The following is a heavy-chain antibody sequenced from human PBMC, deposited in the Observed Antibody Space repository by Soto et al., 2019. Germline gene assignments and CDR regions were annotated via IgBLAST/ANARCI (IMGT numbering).Heavy chain of an antibody. D-gene: IGHD3-22*01. CDR2: ISHDGSNK. J-gene: IGHJ4*02. V-gene: IGHV3-30-3*01. Sequence: QVQLVESGGGVVQPGRSLRLSCAASGFTFSSYAMHWVRQAPGKGLEWVAVISHDGSNKYYADSVKGRFTISRDNSKNTLYLQMNRLRAEDTAVYYCARPPFGISGYYFYFDYWGQGTLVTVSS. CDR3: ARPPFGISGYYFYFDY. CDR1: GFTFSSYA.